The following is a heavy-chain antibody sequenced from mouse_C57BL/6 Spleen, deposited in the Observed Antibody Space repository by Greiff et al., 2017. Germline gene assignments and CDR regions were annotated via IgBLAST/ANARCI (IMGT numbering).Heavy chain of an antibody. D-gene: IGHD2-2*01. CDR3: ARGVGYDWYFDV. CDR2: ISSGSSTI. Sequence: EVKLVESGGGLVKPGGSLKLSCAASGFTFSDYGMHWVRQAPEKGLEWVAYISSGSSTIYYADTVKGRFTISRDNAKNTLFLQMTSLRSEDTAMYYCARGVGYDWYFDVWGTGTTVTVSS. V-gene: IGHV5-17*01. J-gene: IGHJ1*03. CDR1: GFTFSDYG.